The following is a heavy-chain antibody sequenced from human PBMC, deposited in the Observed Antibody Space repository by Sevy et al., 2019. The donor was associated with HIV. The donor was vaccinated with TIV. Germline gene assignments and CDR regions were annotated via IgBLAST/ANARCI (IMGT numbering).Heavy chain of an antibody. CDR3: ARVLLVGSTYVFDI. CDR2: ISSSSADI. Sequence: GGSLRLSCTASGFTFSNYNMNWVRQAPGEGLKWVSYISSSSADIYYTDSVKGRFTVSRENSRKSLFLQMNGLSAEDTALYCCARVLLVGSTYVFDIWGRGTMVTVSS. V-gene: IGHV3-21*01. CDR1: GFTFSNYN. D-gene: IGHD3-3*02. J-gene: IGHJ3*02.